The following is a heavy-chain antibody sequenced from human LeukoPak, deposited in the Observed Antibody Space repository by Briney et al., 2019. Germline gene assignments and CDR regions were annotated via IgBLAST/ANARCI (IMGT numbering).Heavy chain of an antibody. V-gene: IGHV3-74*01. D-gene: IGHD2-8*02. Sequence: GGSLILSCAASGFTLSNYWMHWVRQAPGEGLVWVSRVDPDGTTTNYADSVTGRFTTSRDNAKNTLYLQMNSLRAEDTALYYCTRVQAGRSGLMDVWGRGTTVTVSS. CDR2: VDPDGTTT. CDR3: TRVQAGRSGLMDV. J-gene: IGHJ6*02. CDR1: GFTLSNYW.